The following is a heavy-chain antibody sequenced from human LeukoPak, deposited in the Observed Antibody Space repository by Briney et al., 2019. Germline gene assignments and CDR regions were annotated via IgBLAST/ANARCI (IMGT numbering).Heavy chain of an antibody. V-gene: IGHV4-59*01. CDR2: IYYSGST. Sequence: SETLSLTCTVSGGSISSYYWNWIRQPPGKGLEWIGYIYYSGSTNYNPSLKSRVTISVDTSKNQFSLKLSSVTAADTAVYYCARDRYGDYAYKVPPHVWGQGTTVTVSS. CDR1: GGSISSYY. D-gene: IGHD4-17*01. J-gene: IGHJ6*02. CDR3: ARDRYGDYAYKVPPHV.